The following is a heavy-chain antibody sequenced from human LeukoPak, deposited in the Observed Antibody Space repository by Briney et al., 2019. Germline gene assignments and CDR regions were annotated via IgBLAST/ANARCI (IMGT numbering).Heavy chain of an antibody. D-gene: IGHD3-10*02. CDR3: AELGITMIGGV. V-gene: IGHV3-48*03. CDR1: GFTFSSYE. Sequence: GGSLRLSCAASGFTFSSYEMNWVRQAPGRGVEGVSYISRSGSTIDYADSVKGRLTISRDNAKNSLYLQMNSLRAEDTAVYYCAELGITMIGGVWGKGTTVTISS. J-gene: IGHJ6*04. CDR2: ISRSGSTI.